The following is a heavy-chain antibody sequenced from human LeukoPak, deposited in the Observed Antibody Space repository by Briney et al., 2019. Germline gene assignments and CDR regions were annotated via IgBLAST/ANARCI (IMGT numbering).Heavy chain of an antibody. CDR2: IYSSGST. CDR3: ARERNLEIAVAGTIFDY. CDR1: GFTVSNKY. Sequence: GRSLRLSCAASGFTVSNKYMGWVRQAPGKGLEWVSVIYSSGSTYYADSVKGRFTISRDNSKNTLYLQMNSLRGEDTAVYYCARERNLEIAVAGTIFDYWGQGTLVTVSS. J-gene: IGHJ4*02. V-gene: IGHV3-66*01. D-gene: IGHD6-19*01.